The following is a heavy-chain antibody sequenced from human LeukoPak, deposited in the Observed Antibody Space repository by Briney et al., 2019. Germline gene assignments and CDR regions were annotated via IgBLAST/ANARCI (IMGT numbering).Heavy chain of an antibody. J-gene: IGHJ3*02. Sequence: SETLSLTCTVSGGSISSGRYYWRWIRQPAGKGLEWIVRIYTSGRNHDNPSLRSRVTKSVDTSKNQFTLKLCSVTAADTAVYYCAREPRRGAFDTWGQGTMVTVSS. V-gene: IGHV4-61*02. CDR1: GGSISSGRYY. CDR2: IYTSGRN. CDR3: AREPRRGAFDT.